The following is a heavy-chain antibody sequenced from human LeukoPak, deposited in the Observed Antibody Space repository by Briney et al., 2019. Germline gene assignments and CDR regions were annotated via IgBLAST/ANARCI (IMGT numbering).Heavy chain of an antibody. CDR3: AKETYYYDSSGGFDY. CDR2: ISGSGGST. J-gene: IGHJ4*02. Sequence: GGSLRLSCAASGFTFSSYGMSWVRQAPGKGLEWVSAISGSGGSTYYADSVKGRFTISRDNSKNTLYLQMNSLRAEDTAVYYCAKETYYYDSSGGFDYWGQGTLVTVSS. CDR1: GFTFSSYG. D-gene: IGHD3-22*01. V-gene: IGHV3-23*01.